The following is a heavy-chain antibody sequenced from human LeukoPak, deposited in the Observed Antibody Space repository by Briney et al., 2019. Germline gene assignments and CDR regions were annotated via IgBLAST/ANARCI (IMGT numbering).Heavy chain of an antibody. CDR2: ISNGDGRT. CDR3: AKDPCSSTSCYSFDY. CDR1: GFTFNNYA. Sequence: GGSLRLSCAASGFTFNNYAMTWVRQAPGKGLEWVSTISNGDGRTYYADSVKGRFTISRDNSKNTLYLQMSSLRAEDTAVYYCAKDPCSSTSCYSFDYWGQGTLVTVSS. V-gene: IGHV3-23*01. J-gene: IGHJ4*02. D-gene: IGHD2-2*01.